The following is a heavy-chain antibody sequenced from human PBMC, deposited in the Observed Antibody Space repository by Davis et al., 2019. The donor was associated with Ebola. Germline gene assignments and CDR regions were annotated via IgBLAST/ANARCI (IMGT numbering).Heavy chain of an antibody. V-gene: IGHV4-34*01. J-gene: IGHJ6*02. CDR3: ARGGIQLWLMDYYYYGMDV. CDR2: INHSGST. D-gene: IGHD5-18*01. CDR1: GGSFSGYY. Sequence: SETLSLTCAVYGGSFSGYYWRWIRQPPGKGLEWIGEINHSGSTNYNPSLKSRVTISVDTSKNQFSLKLSSVTAADRAVYYCARGGIQLWLMDYYYYGMDVWGQGTTVTVPS.